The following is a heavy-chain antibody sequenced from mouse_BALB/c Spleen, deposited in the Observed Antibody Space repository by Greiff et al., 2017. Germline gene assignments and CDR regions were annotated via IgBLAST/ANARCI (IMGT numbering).Heavy chain of an antibody. CDR2: ISNGGGST. J-gene: IGHJ4*01. Sequence: EVKVVESGGGLVQPGGSLKLSCAASGFTFSSYTMSWVRQTPEKRLEWVAYISNGGGSTYYPDTVKGRFTISRDNAKNTLYLQMSSLKSEDTAMYYCARHGIYDGSPFYAMDYWGQGTSVTVSS. CDR1: GFTFSSYT. D-gene: IGHD2-3*01. V-gene: IGHV5-12-2*01. CDR3: ARHGIYDGSPFYAMDY.